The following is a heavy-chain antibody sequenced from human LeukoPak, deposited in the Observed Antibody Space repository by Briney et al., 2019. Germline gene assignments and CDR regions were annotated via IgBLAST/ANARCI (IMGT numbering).Heavy chain of an antibody. Sequence: SQSLSLTCAISGDSVSSNSAAWDWITQSPSRGLEWLGRTFDRSKWYNDYAVSVRSRTTTKPDTSKNQCSLQLNSVTPEDTAVYYCARHLYGMDVWGQGTTVTVSS. D-gene: IGHD3-3*02. CDR1: GDSVSSNSAA. J-gene: IGHJ6*02. CDR3: ARHLYGMDV. CDR2: TFDRSKWYN. V-gene: IGHV6-1*01.